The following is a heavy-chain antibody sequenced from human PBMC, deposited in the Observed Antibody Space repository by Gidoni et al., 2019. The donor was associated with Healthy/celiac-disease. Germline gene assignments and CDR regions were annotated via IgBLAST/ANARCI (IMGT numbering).Heavy chain of an antibody. CDR2: ISYDGSNK. D-gene: IGHD6-13*01. Sequence: QVQLVESGGGVVQPGRSLRLSCAASGFTFSSYAMPWVRQAPGKGLEWVAVISYDGSNKYYADSVKGRFTISRDNSKNTLYLQMNSLRAEDTAVYYCARAEYSSSPYGMDVWGQGTTVTVSS. CDR1: GFTFSSYA. CDR3: ARAEYSSSPYGMDV. V-gene: IGHV3-30-3*01. J-gene: IGHJ6*02.